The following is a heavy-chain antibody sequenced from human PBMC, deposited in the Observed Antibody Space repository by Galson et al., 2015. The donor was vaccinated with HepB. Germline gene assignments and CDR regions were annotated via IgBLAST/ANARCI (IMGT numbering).Heavy chain of an antibody. V-gene: IGHV3-21*01. Sequence: SLRLSCAGSGFTFSIYCMHWVRQAPGKGLEWVSPISGTSSLKYDADSVKGRFTISRDNAKNSLYLQMNSLRVEDTAVYYCAREVGPSRSGRYRDYWGQGTLVTVSS. CDR1: GFTFSIYC. J-gene: IGHJ4*02. D-gene: IGHD3-10*01. CDR3: AREVGPSRSGRYRDY. CDR2: ISGTSSLK.